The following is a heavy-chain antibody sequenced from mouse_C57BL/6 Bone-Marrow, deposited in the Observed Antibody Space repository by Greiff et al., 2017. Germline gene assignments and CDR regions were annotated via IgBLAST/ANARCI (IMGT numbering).Heavy chain of an antibody. V-gene: IGHV2-3*01. J-gene: IGHJ4*01. Sequence: VQRVESGPGLVAPSQCLSISCTVSGFSLTSYGVSWVRQPPGKGLEWLGVIWGAGSTTYHSALISRLSISEDNSKSQVFLKLNSRQTDDTATYYCAKYGYDYCPYYAMDYWGQGTSVTVSS. CDR3: AKYGYDYCPYYAMDY. D-gene: IGHD2-4*01. CDR1: GFSLTSYG. CDR2: IWGAGST.